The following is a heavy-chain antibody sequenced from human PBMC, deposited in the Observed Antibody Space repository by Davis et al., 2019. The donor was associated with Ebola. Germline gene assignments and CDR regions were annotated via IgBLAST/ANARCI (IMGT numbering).Heavy chain of an antibody. CDR2: IIPIFGTA. CDR3: AREGAAQYYYGMDV. Sequence: AASVKVSCKASGGTFSSYAISWVRQAPGQGLEWMGGIIPIFGTANYAQKFQGRVTITADESTSTAYMELRSLRSDDTAVYYCAREGAAQYYYGMDVWGQGTTVTVSS. CDR1: GGTFSSYA. V-gene: IGHV1-69*13. D-gene: IGHD6-25*01. J-gene: IGHJ6*02.